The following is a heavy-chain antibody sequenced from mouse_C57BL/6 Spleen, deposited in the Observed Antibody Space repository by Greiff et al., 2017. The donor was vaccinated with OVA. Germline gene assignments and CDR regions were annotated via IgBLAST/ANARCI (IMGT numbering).Heavy chain of an antibody. V-gene: IGHV5-4*01. CDR2: ISDGGSYT. J-gene: IGHJ3*01. D-gene: IGHD2-3*01. Sequence: EVQLVESGGGLVKPGGSLKLSCAASGFTFSSYAMSWVRQTPEKRLEWVATISDGGSYTYYPDNVKGRFTISRDNAKNNLYLQMSHLKSEDTAMYYCARDLDGPRREFADWGQGTLVTVSA. CDR3: ARDLDGPRREFAD. CDR1: GFTFSSYA.